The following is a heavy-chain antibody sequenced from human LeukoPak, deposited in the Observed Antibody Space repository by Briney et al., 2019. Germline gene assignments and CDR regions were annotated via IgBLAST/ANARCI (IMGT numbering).Heavy chain of an antibody. CDR2: INSDGSST. V-gene: IGHV3-74*01. CDR3: AASRYYYYGMDV. Sequence: GGSLRLYCAASGFTFSSYWMHWVRQAPGKGLVWVSRINSDGSSTSYADSVKGRFTISRDNAKNTLYLQMNSLRAEDTAVYYCAASRYYYYGMDVWGQGTTVTVSS. J-gene: IGHJ6*02. CDR1: GFTFSSYW.